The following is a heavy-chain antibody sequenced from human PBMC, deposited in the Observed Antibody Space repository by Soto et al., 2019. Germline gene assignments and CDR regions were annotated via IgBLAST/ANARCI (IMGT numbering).Heavy chain of an antibody. Sequence: PGGSLRLSCAASGFTFSSYSMSWVRQAPGKGLEWVSAISGSGGSTYYADSVKGRFTISRDNSKNTLYLQMNSLRAEDTAVYYCANALWRFGELLSDAFDIWGQGTMVTVSS. D-gene: IGHD3-10*01. CDR2: ISGSGGST. V-gene: IGHV3-23*01. CDR3: ANALWRFGELLSDAFDI. J-gene: IGHJ3*02. CDR1: GFTFSSYS.